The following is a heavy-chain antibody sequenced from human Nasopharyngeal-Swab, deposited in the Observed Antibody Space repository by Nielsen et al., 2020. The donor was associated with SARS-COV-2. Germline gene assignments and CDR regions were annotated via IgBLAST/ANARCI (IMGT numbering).Heavy chain of an antibody. Sequence: SLKISCAASGFTFDDYAMHWVRQAPGKGLEGVSGISWNSGSTGYADSVKGRFTISRDNAKNSLYLQMNSLRAEDTALYYCAKGVKYDFWSGTWGDWGQGTLVTVSS. CDR1: GFTFDDYA. J-gene: IGHJ4*02. CDR3: AKGVKYDFWSGTWGD. V-gene: IGHV3-9*01. D-gene: IGHD3-3*01. CDR2: ISWNSGST.